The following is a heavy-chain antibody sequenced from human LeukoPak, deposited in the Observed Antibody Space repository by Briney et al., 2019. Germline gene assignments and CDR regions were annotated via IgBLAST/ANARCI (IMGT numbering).Heavy chain of an antibody. CDR2: IIPIFGTA. V-gene: IGHV1-69*05. J-gene: IGHJ6*03. CDR3: ASRLRCRGGSCYTDYYYYMDV. D-gene: IGHD2-15*01. CDR1: GGTFSSYA. Sequence: PSVKVSCKASGGTFSSYAISSVRQAPGQGLEWMGGIIPIFGTANYAQEFQGRVTITTDESTSTAYMELSSLRSEDTAVYYCASRLRCRGGSCYTDYYYYMDVWGKGTTVTVSS.